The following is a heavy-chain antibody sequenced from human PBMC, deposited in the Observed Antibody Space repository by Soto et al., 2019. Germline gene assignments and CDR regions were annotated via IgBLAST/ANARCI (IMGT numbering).Heavy chain of an antibody. CDR2: IYYSGST. Sequence: QLQLQESGPGLVKPSETLSLTCTVSGGSISSSSYYWGWIRQPPGKGLEWIGSIYYSGSTYYNPSLKSRVTISVDTSKIQFSLKLSSVTAADTAVYYCARHSPHDSSGYYDDAFDIWGQGTMVTVSS. CDR3: ARHSPHDSSGYYDDAFDI. D-gene: IGHD3-22*01. J-gene: IGHJ3*02. CDR1: GGSISSSSYY. V-gene: IGHV4-39*01.